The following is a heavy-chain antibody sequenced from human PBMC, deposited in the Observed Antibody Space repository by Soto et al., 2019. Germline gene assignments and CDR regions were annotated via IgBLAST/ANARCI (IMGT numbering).Heavy chain of an antibody. CDR2: TYYRSKWYN. V-gene: IGHV6-1*01. CDR3: ARFDYDFWSGYYANGMDV. Sequence: SQTLSLTCAISGDSVSSNSAAWNWIRQSPSRGLEWLGRTYYRSKWYNDYAVSVKSRITINPDTSKNQFSLQLNSVTPEDTAVYYCARFDYDFWSGYYANGMDVWGQGTTVTASS. CDR1: GDSVSSNSAA. J-gene: IGHJ6*02. D-gene: IGHD3-3*01.